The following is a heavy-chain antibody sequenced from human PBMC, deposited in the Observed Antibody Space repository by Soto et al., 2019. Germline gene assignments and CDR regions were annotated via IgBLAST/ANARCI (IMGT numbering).Heavy chain of an antibody. Sequence: GESLKISCKGYGYTFTDYWIGWVRQMPGKGLELIGLIYPGDSDTRYSPSFQGRVTISADKSVSTAFLQWSSLRASDTAMYYCASQKTVIRGPLSSNWFDPWGQGTLVTVSS. V-gene: IGHV5-51*01. CDR1: GYTFTDYW. CDR2: IYPGDSDT. D-gene: IGHD1-1*01. CDR3: ASQKTVIRGPLSSNWFDP. J-gene: IGHJ5*02.